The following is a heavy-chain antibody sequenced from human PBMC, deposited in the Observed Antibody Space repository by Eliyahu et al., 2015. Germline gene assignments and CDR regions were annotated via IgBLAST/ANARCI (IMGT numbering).Heavy chain of an antibody. D-gene: IGHD1-26*01. J-gene: IGHJ4*02. Sequence: LEWMGGFDPEDGETIYAQKFQGRVTMTEDTSTDTAYMELSSLRSEDTAVYYCATALEDSGSYYIFDYWGQGTLVTVSS. CDR3: ATALEDSGSYYIFDY. CDR2: FDPEDGET. V-gene: IGHV1-24*01.